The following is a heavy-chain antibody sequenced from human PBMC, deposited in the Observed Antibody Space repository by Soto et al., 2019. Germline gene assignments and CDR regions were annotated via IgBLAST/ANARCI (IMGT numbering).Heavy chain of an antibody. D-gene: IGHD6-25*01. J-gene: IGHJ4*02. V-gene: IGHV1-24*01. Sequence: PSVKFFCKVSAYALTELCMHCARHSPGKGREGMGGFDPDDGETIYAQKFQGRVTMTEDTSTDTAYMELRSLSSEDPAVYYCAPAPPSRRGYWYYFDYWGQGTLVTVSS. CDR3: APAPPSRRGYWYYFDY. CDR2: FDPDDGET. CDR1: AYALTELC.